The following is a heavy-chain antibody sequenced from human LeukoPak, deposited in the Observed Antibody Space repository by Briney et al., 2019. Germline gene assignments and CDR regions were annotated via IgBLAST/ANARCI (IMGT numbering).Heavy chain of an antibody. Sequence: GGSLRLSCTASGFTFGDYVVSWFRQAPGKGLEWVGFIRSKAYGGTTEYAASVKGRFTISRDDSKSIAYLQMNSLKTEDTAVYYCTRPGVQLWSNWFDPWGQGTLVTVSS. V-gene: IGHV3-49*03. J-gene: IGHJ5*02. CDR2: IRSKAYGGTT. D-gene: IGHD5-18*01. CDR1: GFTFGDYV. CDR3: TRPGVQLWSNWFDP.